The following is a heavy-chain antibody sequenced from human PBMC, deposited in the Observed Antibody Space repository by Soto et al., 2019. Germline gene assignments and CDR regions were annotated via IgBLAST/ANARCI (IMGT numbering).Heavy chain of an antibody. Sequence: ETLSLTCTVSGGSIRSYYWSWIRQPPGKGLEWIGYIYYSGSTNYNPSLKSRVTISVDTSKNQFSLKLSSVTAADTAVYYCARNYGHAFDIWGQGTMVTVSS. D-gene: IGHD1-7*01. CDR3: ARNYGHAFDI. CDR1: GGSIRSYY. V-gene: IGHV4-59*01. CDR2: IYYSGST. J-gene: IGHJ3*02.